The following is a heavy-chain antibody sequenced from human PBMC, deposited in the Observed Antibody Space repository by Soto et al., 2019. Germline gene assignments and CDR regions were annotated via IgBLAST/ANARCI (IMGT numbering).Heavy chain of an antibody. J-gene: IGHJ6*02. CDR2: ISYDGSNK. CDR1: GVTFCSYG. V-gene: IGHV3-30*18. Sequence: PGGSLRLSCAASGVTFCSYGMHWVRQAPGKGLEWVAVISYDGSNKYYADSVKGRFTISRDNSKNTLYLQMNSLRAEDTAVYYCAKDANDYSQYYYYGMDVWGQGTTVTVSS. D-gene: IGHD4-4*01. CDR3: AKDANDYSQYYYYGMDV.